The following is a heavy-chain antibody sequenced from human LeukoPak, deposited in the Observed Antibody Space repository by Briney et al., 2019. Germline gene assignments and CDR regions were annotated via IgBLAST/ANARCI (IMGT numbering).Heavy chain of an antibody. V-gene: IGHV3-21*05. D-gene: IGHD2-2*01. Sequence: GGSLRLSCAASGFSFSSYSMNWVRQAPGKGLEWISYISTSSGFISYADSVKGRFTISRDNAKNSLYLQMNSLRVEDTAVYYCARGAFNTSPDYWGQGILVTVSS. J-gene: IGHJ4*02. CDR1: GFSFSSYS. CDR2: ISTSSGFI. CDR3: ARGAFNTSPDY.